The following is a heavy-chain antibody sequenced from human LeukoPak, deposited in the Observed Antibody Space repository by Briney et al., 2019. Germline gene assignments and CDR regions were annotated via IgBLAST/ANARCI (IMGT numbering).Heavy chain of an antibody. V-gene: IGHV3-11*04. CDR1: GFTLSDYY. D-gene: IGHD1-26*01. J-gene: IGHJ5*02. CDR3: ARDVPYSNVAVRYYNWFDP. CDR2: ISSSGSAI. Sequence: GGSLRLSCAASGFTLSDYYMSWIRQAPGKGPEWVSFISSSGSAIWYADSVKGRFTIFRDNAKNSLFLHMDSLRAEDTAVYYCARDVPYSNVAVRYYNWFDPWGQGTLVTVSP.